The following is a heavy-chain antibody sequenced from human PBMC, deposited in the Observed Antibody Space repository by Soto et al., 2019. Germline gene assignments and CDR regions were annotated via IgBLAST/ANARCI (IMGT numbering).Heavy chain of an antibody. V-gene: IGHV3-73*02. CDR1: GFTFTGSA. Sequence: EVQLVESGGGLVQPGGSLKLSCAASGFTFTGSAMHWVRQASGKGLEWVGRIRDRTNNYATAYAASVKGRFTISRDDSKNTTYLQMNSLKTADTAVYYCSHLDGYNIGKWGQGNLVTVSS. CDR3: SHLDGYNIGK. CDR2: IRDRTNNYAT. D-gene: IGHD5-12*01. J-gene: IGHJ4*02.